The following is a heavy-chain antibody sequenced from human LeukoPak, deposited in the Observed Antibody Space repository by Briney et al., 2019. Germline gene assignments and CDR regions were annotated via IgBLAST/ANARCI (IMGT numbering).Heavy chain of an antibody. CDR1: GGSISSYY. CDR3: ARDVPYGDYAWFDP. D-gene: IGHD4-17*01. Sequence: SETLSLTCTVSGGSISSYYWSWIRQPPGKGLEWIGYIYYSGSTNYNPSLKSRVTISVDTSKNQFSLKLSSVTAADTAVYYCARDVPYGDYAWFDPWGQGTLATVSS. J-gene: IGHJ5*02. CDR2: IYYSGST. V-gene: IGHV4-59*01.